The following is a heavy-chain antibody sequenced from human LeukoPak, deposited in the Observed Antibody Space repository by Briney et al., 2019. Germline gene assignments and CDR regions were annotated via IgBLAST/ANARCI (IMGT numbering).Heavy chain of an antibody. CDR3: ARYNNGWYSEIDY. J-gene: IGHJ4*02. D-gene: IGHD6-19*01. CDR2: INPNSGGT. CDR1: GYTFTGYY. Sequence: ASVKVSFKASGYTFTGYYMHWVRQAPGQGLEWMGWINPNSGGTNYAQKFQGRVTMTRDTSISTAYMELSRLRSDDTAVYYCARYNNGWYSEIDYWGQGTLVTVSS. V-gene: IGHV1-2*02.